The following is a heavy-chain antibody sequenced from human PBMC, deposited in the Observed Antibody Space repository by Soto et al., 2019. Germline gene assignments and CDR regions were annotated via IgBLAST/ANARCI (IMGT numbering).Heavy chain of an antibody. J-gene: IGHJ4*02. D-gene: IGHD2-2*01. V-gene: IGHV3-21*01. CDR3: ARGRSTNKNIDY. Sequence: VQLVESGGGLVKPGGSLRLSCAASGFTFSTYSMNWVRQAPGKGLEWVSSISSSGGSVSYAESVKGRFTISRDNDKNTLYLQMASLRAKDTAVYYCARGRSTNKNIDYWGQGPLVTVSS. CDR1: GFTFSTYS. CDR2: ISSSGGSV.